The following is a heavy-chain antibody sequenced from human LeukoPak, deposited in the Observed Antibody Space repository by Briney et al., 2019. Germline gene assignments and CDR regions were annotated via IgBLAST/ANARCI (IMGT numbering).Heavy chain of an antibody. D-gene: IGHD5-12*01. CDR1: GGSISSGGYY. CDR3: ARFAGYPFPDHFDY. V-gene: IGHV4-31*03. Sequence: SETLSLTCTVSGGSISSGGYYWSWIRQHPGKGLEWIGYIYYSGSTYYDPSLKSRVTISVDTSKNQFSLKLSSVTAADTAVYYCARFAGYPFPDHFDYWGQGTLVTVSS. J-gene: IGHJ4*02. CDR2: IYYSGST.